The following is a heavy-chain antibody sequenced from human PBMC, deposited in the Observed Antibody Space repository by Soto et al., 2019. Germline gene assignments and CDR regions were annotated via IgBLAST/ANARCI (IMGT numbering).Heavy chain of an antibody. V-gene: IGHV3-7*03. J-gene: IGHJ4*02. CDR3: ARDSSSWYYFDY. CDR1: GFTFSSYW. CDR2: IKQDGSEK. Sequence: EVQLVESGGGLVQPGGSLRLSCAASGFTFSSYWMSWFRQVPGKGLEWVANIKQDGSEKYYVDSVKGRFTISRDNAKNSLYPQMNSLRAEDTAVYYCARDSSSWYYFDYWGQGTLVTVSS. D-gene: IGHD6-13*01.